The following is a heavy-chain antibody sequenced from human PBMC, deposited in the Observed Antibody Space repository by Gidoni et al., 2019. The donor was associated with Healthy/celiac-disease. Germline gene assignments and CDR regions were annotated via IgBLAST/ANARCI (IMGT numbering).Heavy chain of an antibody. Sequence: QVQLQESGPGLVKPSETLSLTCTRSGGSISSYYWSWIRQPPGKGLEWIGYIYYSGSTNYNPSLKSRVTISADTSKNQFSLKLSSVTAADTAVYYCARSIAVAGQLFDYWGQGTLVTVSS. D-gene: IGHD6-19*01. CDR3: ARSIAVAGQLFDY. CDR1: GGSISSYY. J-gene: IGHJ4*02. V-gene: IGHV4-59*08. CDR2: IYYSGST.